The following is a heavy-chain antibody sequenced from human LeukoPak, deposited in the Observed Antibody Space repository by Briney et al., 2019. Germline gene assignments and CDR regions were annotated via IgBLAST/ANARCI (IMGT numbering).Heavy chain of an antibody. CDR2: ISVYSGNT. CDR3: ARKEVDSSGYFLNFDY. V-gene: IGHV1-18*01. D-gene: IGHD3-22*01. J-gene: IGHJ4*02. Sequence: ASVKVSCKASGYTFTTYGISWVRQAPGQGLEWMGWISVYSGNTNYAQKLQGRVTMTTETSTSTAYMELRSLRSDDTAVYYCARKEVDSSGYFLNFDYWGQGTLVTVSS. CDR1: GYTFTTYG.